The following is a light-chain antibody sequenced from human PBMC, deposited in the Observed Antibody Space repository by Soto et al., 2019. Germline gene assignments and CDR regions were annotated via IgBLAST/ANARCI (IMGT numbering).Light chain of an antibody. CDR1: RSVDTN. Sequence: EIVVTQSPVTLSVSQGERSTLSCTSSRSVDTNVACYQQTPGQAPRLLIYGATSRATTPTPRFSGSGSGTEFTLTISSLQSEDSAVYCCQQYNSWPWTFGQGTKVDIK. CDR3: QQYNSWPWT. V-gene: IGKV3-15*01. CDR2: GAT. J-gene: IGKJ1*01.